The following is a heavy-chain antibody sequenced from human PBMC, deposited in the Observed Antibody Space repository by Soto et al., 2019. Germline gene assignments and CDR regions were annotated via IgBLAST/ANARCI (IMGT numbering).Heavy chain of an antibody. V-gene: IGHV1-18*01. CDR1: GYTFTNYG. Sequence: QVQLVQSGGEVKKPGASVKVSCRASGYTFTNYGISWVRQAPGQGLEWMGWINVYNGNTKYAQKVQGRVTMTTDTATSKAYMELRRLSSDDTAVYYCARGVGSGSYYNQYNWFYPWGQGNLGNCSS. CDR3: ARGVGSGSYYNQYNWFYP. CDR2: INVYNGNT. J-gene: IGHJ5*02. D-gene: IGHD3-10*01.